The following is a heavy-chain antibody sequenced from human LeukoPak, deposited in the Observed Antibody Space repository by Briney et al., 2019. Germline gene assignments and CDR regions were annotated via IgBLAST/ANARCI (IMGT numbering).Heavy chain of an antibody. V-gene: IGHV4-34*01. CDR2: SSPTGDIT. CDR3: ARVPDFIARPCDS. Sequence: SETLSLTCAVYGGSFSGNYWTLIRQTPGRGLEWIGESSPTGDITGYNPSLKGRATISVDSSKNQFSLKLTSVTAADTGVYYCARVPDFIARPCDSWGPGTLVTVSS. J-gene: IGHJ4*02. CDR1: GGSFSGNY. D-gene: IGHD2-21*01.